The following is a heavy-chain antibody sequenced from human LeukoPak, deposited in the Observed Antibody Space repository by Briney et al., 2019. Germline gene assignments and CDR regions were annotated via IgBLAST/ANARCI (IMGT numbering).Heavy chain of an antibody. CDR1: GGSFSGYY. D-gene: IGHD6-6*01. V-gene: IGHV4-34*01. Sequence: SETLSLTCAVYGGSFSGYYWSWVRQPPGKGLEWIGEINHSGSTNYNPSLKSRVTISVDTSKNQFSLKLSSVTAADTAVYYCARSPQLVLDYWGQGTLVTVSS. CDR3: ARSPQLVLDY. J-gene: IGHJ4*02. CDR2: INHSGST.